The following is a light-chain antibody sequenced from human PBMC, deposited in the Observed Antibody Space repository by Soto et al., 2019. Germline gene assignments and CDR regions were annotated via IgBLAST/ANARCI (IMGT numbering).Light chain of an antibody. CDR3: QHYNYWPYT. Sequence: RVMTQSPDTLSVSPGERATLSCRASETVRSNLAWYQQKPGQAPRLLIYAASTRATGVPARFSGSGSGTDFTLTISSLQSEDFAVYYCQHYNYWPYTFGQGTKVDNK. CDR1: ETVRSN. CDR2: AAS. V-gene: IGKV3-15*01. J-gene: IGKJ2*01.